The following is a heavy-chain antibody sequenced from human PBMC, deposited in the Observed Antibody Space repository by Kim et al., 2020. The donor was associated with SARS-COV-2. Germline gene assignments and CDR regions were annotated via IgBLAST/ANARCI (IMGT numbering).Heavy chain of an antibody. J-gene: IGHJ4*02. D-gene: IGHD6-13*01. V-gene: IGHV4-39*01. Sequence: NPSLKSRVTISVDTSKNQFSLKLSSVTAADTAVYYCARQSGYSSSWLDYWGQGTLVTVSS. CDR3: ARQSGYSSSWLDY.